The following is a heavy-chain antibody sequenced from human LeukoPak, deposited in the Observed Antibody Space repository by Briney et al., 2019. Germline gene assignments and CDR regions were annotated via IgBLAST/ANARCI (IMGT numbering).Heavy chain of an antibody. D-gene: IGHD3-10*01. V-gene: IGHV3-48*02. CDR1: GFIFSSYS. J-gene: IGHJ3*02. CDR2: ISSGSNTI. Sequence: GGSLRLSCAASGFIFSSYSMNWVRQAPGKGLEWVSYISSGSNTIHYADSVKGRFTISRDNAKNSLYLQMNSLRDEDTAVYYCARGYYGSGSSGLLERADIWGQGTMVTVSP. CDR3: ARGYYGSGSSGLLERADI.